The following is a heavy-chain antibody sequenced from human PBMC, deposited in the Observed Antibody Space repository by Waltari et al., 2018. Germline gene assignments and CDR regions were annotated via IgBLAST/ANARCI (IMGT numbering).Heavy chain of an antibody. CDR1: GGSISSYY. D-gene: IGHD6-13*01. CDR3: ARVPYSSSWYFDY. J-gene: IGHJ4*02. Sequence: QVQLQESGPGLVKPSETLSLTCTVSGGSISSYYWSWIRQPPGKGLEWIGYIYYSGSTNNNPSLKSRVTISVDTSKNQFSLKLSSVTAADTAVYYCARVPYSSSWYFDYWGQGTLVTVSS. V-gene: IGHV4-59*01. CDR2: IYYSGST.